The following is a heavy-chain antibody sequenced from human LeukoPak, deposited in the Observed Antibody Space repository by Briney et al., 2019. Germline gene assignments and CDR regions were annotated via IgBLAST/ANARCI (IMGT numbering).Heavy chain of an antibody. Sequence: PSETLSLTCTVSGGPISSYYWSWIRQPPGKGLEWIGYIYYSGSTNYNPSLKSRVTISVDTSKNQFSLKLSSVTAADTAVYYCARVGIAAPNWFDPWGQGTLVTVSS. CDR2: IYYSGST. J-gene: IGHJ5*02. CDR3: ARVGIAAPNWFDP. D-gene: IGHD6-13*01. V-gene: IGHV4-59*01. CDR1: GGPISSYY.